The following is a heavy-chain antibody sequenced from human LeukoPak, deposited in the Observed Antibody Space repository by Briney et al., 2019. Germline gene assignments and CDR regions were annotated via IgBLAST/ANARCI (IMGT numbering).Heavy chain of an antibody. CDR2: IHHSGTT. CDR3: ARVPHGETIFGVVLYWFDP. J-gene: IGHJ5*02. D-gene: IGHD3-3*01. CDR1: GYSINSGYY. V-gene: IGHV4-38-2*01. Sequence: PSETLSLTCVVSGYSINSGYYWGWIRQPPGKGLEWIGSIHHSGTTYYNPSLKSRLTMSVDTSKNQFSLKLSSVTAADTAVYYCARVPHGETIFGVVLYWFDPWGQGTLVTVFS.